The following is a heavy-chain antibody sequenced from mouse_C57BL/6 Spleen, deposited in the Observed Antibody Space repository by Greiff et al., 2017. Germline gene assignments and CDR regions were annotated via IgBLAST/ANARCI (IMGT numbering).Heavy chain of an antibody. D-gene: IGHD1-1*01. J-gene: IGHJ2*01. CDR1: GFTFSNYW. CDR3: TRSLYYGSSSFDY. CDR2: IRLKSDNYAT. V-gene: IGHV6-3*01. Sequence: EVQRVESGGGLVQPGGSMKLSCVASGFTFSNYWMNWVRQSPEKGLEWVAQIRLKSDNYATHYAESVKGRFTISRDDSKSSVYLQMNNLRAEDTGIYYCTRSLYYGSSSFDYWGQGTTLTVSS.